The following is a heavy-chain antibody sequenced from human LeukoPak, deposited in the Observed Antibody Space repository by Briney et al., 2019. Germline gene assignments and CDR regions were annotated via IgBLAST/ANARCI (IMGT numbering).Heavy chain of an antibody. J-gene: IGHJ4*02. CDR3: VTFYETY. CDR1: GTYW. V-gene: IGHV3-74*01. Sequence: GGSLRLSCAASGTYWMHWVRQAPGKGLVWVSHINSDGSWTGYADSVKGRFTISKDNAKNTVSLQMNNLRAEDAAVYYCVTFYETYWGRGTLVTVSS. CDR2: INSDGSWT. D-gene: IGHD2/OR15-2a*01.